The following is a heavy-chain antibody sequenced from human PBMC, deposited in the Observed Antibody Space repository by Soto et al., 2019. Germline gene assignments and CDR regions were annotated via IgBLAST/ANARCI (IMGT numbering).Heavy chain of an antibody. CDR1: GRSFSNYF. V-gene: IGHV4-34*01. D-gene: IGHD3-22*01. J-gene: IGHJ6*02. CDR3: ARISSGYYKGYYYGMDV. CDR2: IHHSGAT. Sequence: PSETLSLTCAVYGRSFSNYFWTWIRQPPGKGLEWIGEIHHSGATNYNPSLKSRVTMSVDTSQNQFSLKLTSVTAADTAVYYCARISSGYYKGYYYGMDVWGQGTTVTVSS.